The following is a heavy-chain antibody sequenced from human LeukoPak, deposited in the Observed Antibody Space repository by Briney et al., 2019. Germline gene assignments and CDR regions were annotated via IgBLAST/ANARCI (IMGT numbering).Heavy chain of an antibody. J-gene: IGHJ4*02. CDR1: GGSISSYY. CDR3: ARGAVAGFDH. Sequence: PSETLSLTCTVSGGSISSYYWSWIRQSPGKGLEWIGYIYYGGSTYYNPSLQSRVTISLDTSKNRFSLKLSSLTAADTAVYYCARGAVAGFDHWGQGTLVTVSS. D-gene: IGHD6-19*01. CDR2: IYYGGST. V-gene: IGHV4-59*01.